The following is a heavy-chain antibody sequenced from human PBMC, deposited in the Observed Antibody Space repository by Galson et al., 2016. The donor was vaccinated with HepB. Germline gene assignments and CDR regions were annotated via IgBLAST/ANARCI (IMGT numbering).Heavy chain of an antibody. D-gene: IGHD3-10*01. CDR3: AHSSPYYYLSGGYYWDFDY. CDR2: LYWDDDN. CDR1: GLSLTTTGVG. J-gene: IGHJ4*02. V-gene: IGHV2-5*02. Sequence: ALVKPTQTLTLTCTFSGLSLTTTGVGVGWIRQSPGKALEWLATLYWDDDNRYSPSLKARLTITKDTSNNQVVLTMTNMDPVYTATYYCAHSSPYYYLSGGYYWDFDYWGQGTRVTVSS.